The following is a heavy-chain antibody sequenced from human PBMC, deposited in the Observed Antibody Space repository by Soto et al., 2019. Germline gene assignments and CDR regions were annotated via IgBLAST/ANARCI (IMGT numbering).Heavy chain of an antibody. Sequence: QVQLQESGPGLVKPSGTLSLTCAVSGGSISSSNWWSWVRQPPGKGLEWIGEIYHSGSTNYNPSRKSRVTISVDKSKDQFSLKLSSVTAADTAVYYCARERYYGGNRSYYGMDVWGQGTTVTVSS. CDR2: IYHSGST. CDR3: ARERYYGGNRSYYGMDV. J-gene: IGHJ6*02. V-gene: IGHV4-4*02. CDR1: GGSISSSNW. D-gene: IGHD4-17*01.